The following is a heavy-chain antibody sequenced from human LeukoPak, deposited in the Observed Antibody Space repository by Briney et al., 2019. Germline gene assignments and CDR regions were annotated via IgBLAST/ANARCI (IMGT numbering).Heavy chain of an antibody. CDR1: GFTLSPYW. J-gene: IGHJ3*02. CDR2: IKQDGSEN. Sequence: GGSLRLSCIASGFTLSPYWMTWVRQAPGRGLEWVANIKQDGSENYSVDSVKGRFTISRDNAKNSLYLQMNSLRAEDTAVYYCGIVGATDDAFDIWGQGTMVTVSS. V-gene: IGHV3-7*01. CDR3: GIVGATDDAFDI. D-gene: IGHD1-26*01.